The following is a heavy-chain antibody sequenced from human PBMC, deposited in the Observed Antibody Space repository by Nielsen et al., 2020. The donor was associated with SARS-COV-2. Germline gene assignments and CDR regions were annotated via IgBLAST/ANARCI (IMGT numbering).Heavy chain of an antibody. CDR2: INPNGGST. V-gene: IGHV1-46*01. Sequence: ASVKVSCKASGYTFTTYYIHWVRQAPGQGLEWMGIINPNGGSTSYAQSFLARVTLTRDTSTSTVYMELSSLRSEDTAVYYCARTHFDYWGQGTLVTVSS. CDR1: GYTFTTYY. J-gene: IGHJ4*02. CDR3: ARTHFDY.